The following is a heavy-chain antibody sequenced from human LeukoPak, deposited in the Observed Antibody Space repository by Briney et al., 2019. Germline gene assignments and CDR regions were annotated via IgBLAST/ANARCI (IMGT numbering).Heavy chain of an antibody. V-gene: IGHV4-39*01. Sequence: SETLSLTCTVSGGSISSSSYYWGWIRQPPGKGLEWIGSIYYSGSTYYNPSLKSRVTISVDTSKNQFSLKLSSVTAADTAVYYCASAPNPNWLDPWGQGTLVTVSS. CDR1: GGSISSSSYY. CDR2: IYYSGST. CDR3: ASAPNPNWLDP. D-gene: IGHD1-14*01. J-gene: IGHJ5*02.